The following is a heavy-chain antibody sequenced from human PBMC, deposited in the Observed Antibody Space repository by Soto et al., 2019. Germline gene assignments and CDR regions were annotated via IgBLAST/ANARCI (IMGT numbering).Heavy chain of an antibody. CDR3: ARVQGYCSGGSCYLPDY. CDR2: IYHSGST. J-gene: IGHJ4*02. CDR1: SGSISSSNW. Sequence: QVQLQESGPGLVKPSGTLSLTCAVSSGSISSSNWWSWVHQPPGKGLEWIGEIYHSGSTNYNPSLKSRVTISVDKSKNQFSLKLSSVTAADTAVYYCARVQGYCSGGSCYLPDYWGQGTLVTVSS. V-gene: IGHV4-4*02. D-gene: IGHD2-15*01.